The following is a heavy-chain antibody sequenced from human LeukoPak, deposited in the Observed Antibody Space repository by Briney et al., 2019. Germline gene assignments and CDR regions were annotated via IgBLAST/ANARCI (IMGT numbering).Heavy chain of an antibody. V-gene: IGHV1-2*02. CDR2: INPKTGDT. J-gene: IGHJ6*03. CDR1: GYTFTGYY. Sequence: ASVKLSCKTSGYTFTGYYLHCVRQAPGQGLEWFGFINPKTGDTTYAETVQGRLTLTGDTSITTVSMDLRSLRSDDMAVYLCARNPYHYCANHPSPTNFYYYYLDVWGEGTAVTASS. CDR3: ARNPYHYCANHPSPTNFYYYYLDV. D-gene: IGHD4/OR15-4a*01.